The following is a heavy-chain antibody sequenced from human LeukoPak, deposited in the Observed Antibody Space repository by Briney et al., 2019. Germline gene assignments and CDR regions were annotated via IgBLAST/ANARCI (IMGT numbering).Heavy chain of an antibody. CDR2: IWYDGSNK. J-gene: IGHJ4*02. Sequence: GGSLRLFCAASGFTFSSYGMHWVRQAPGKGLEWVAVIWYDGSNKYYADSVKGRFTISRDNSKNTLYLQMNSLRAEDTAVYYCAKDRPFGSYGSNGYYFDYWGQGTLVTVSS. D-gene: IGHD5-18*01. CDR1: GFTFSSYG. V-gene: IGHV3-33*06. CDR3: AKDRPFGSYGSNGYYFDY.